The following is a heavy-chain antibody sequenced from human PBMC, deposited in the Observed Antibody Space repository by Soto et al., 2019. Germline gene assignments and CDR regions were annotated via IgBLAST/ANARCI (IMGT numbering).Heavy chain of an antibody. CDR2: IYSSGET. Sequence: PSETLSLTCTFSSDSISVLYWTWIRQPAGKGLEWIGRIYSSGETNYNPSLTGRVIMSLDTSKNQFSLKLTSVTAADTAVYYCARASQCKSYFACFAWLDYWGQGTMVTVSS. J-gene: IGHJ4*02. D-gene: IGHD3-9*01. V-gene: IGHV4-4*07. CDR3: ARASQCKSYFACFAWLDY. CDR1: SDSISVLY.